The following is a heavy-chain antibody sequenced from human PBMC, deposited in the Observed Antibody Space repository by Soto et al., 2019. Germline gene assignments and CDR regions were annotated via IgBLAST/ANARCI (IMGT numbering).Heavy chain of an antibody. CDR3: AREGAPGTTTPYNWFDP. V-gene: IGHV1-2*02. J-gene: IGHJ5*02. CDR1: GYTFTGYY. D-gene: IGHD1-7*01. CDR2: INPNSGGT. Sequence: ASVKVSCKASGYTFTGYYMHWVRQAPGQGLEWMGWINPNSGGTNYAQKFQGRVTMTRDTFISTAYMELSRLRSDDTAVYYCAREGAPGTTTPYNWFDPWGQGTLVTVSA.